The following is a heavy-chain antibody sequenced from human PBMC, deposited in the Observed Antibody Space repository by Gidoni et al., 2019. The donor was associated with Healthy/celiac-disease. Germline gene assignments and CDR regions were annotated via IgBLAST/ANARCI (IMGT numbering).Heavy chain of an antibody. CDR3: AKCSYYGSGSSCPFDY. CDR1: GFTFDAYA. J-gene: IGHJ4*02. D-gene: IGHD3-10*01. V-gene: IGHV3-9*01. CDR2: ISWNSGSI. Sequence: EVQLVESGGGLVQPGRSLRLSCAASGFTFDAYAMHWVRQAPGTGLEWVSGISWNSGSIGYADSVKGRFTISRDNAKNSLYLQMNSLRAEDTALYYCAKCSYYGSGSSCPFDYWGQGTLVTVSS.